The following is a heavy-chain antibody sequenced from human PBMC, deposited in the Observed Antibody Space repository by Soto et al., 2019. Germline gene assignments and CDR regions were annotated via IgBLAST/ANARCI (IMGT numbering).Heavy chain of an antibody. CDR2: VYYSGGA. V-gene: IGHV4-38-2*02. D-gene: IGHD2-21*02. CDR3: TRDGDGRMTTNPYYYYGMDV. CDR1: GYSISSGYY. Sequence: SETLSLTCAVSGYSISSGYYWGWIRQPPGKGLEWIGNVYYSGGAKYNPSVKRRVSISVDTSKNQFSLNLSSVTAADTAVYYCTRDGDGRMTTNPYYYYGMDVWGPGITVTVSS. J-gene: IGHJ6*02.